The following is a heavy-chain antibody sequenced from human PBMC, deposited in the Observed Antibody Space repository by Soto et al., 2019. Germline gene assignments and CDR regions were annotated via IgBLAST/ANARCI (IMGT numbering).Heavy chain of an antibody. Sequence: QPGGSLRLSCAASGFTFSSYGMHWVRQAPGKGLEWVAVISYDGSNKYYADSVKGRFTISRDNSKNTLYLQMNSLRAEDTAVYYCAKGVVVVVAAPFDYWGQGTLVTVSS. CDR1: GFTFSSYG. CDR3: AKGVVVVVAAPFDY. V-gene: IGHV3-30*18. D-gene: IGHD2-15*01. J-gene: IGHJ4*02. CDR2: ISYDGSNK.